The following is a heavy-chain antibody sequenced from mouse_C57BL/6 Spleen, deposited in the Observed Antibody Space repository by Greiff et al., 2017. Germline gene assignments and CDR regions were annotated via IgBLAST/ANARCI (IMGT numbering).Heavy chain of an antibody. V-gene: IGHV1-59*01. Sequence: VQLQQPGAELVRPGTSVKLSCKASGYTFTSYWMHWVKQRPGQGLEWIGVIDPSDSYTNYNQKFKGKATLTVDTSSSTAYMRLSSLTSEDSAVYYCARQDYGSLYAMDYWGQGTSVTVSS. J-gene: IGHJ4*01. D-gene: IGHD1-1*01. CDR3: ARQDYGSLYAMDY. CDR2: IDPSDSYT. CDR1: GYTFTSYW.